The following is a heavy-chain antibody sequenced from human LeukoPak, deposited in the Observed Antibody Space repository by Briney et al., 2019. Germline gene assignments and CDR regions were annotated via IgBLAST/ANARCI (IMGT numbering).Heavy chain of an antibody. Sequence: GGSLRLSCAASGFTFDDYTMHWVRQAPGKGLEWVSLISWDGGSTYYADSVKGRFTISRDNSKNSLYLQMNSLRTEDTAMYYCAKDRGTREGDFWSGYYDYWGQGTLVTVSS. D-gene: IGHD3-3*01. CDR3: AKDRGTREGDFWSGYYDY. CDR1: GFTFDDYT. V-gene: IGHV3-43*01. J-gene: IGHJ4*02. CDR2: ISWDGGST.